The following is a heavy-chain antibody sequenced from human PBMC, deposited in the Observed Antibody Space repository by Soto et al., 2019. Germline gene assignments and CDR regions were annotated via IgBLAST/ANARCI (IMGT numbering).Heavy chain of an antibody. V-gene: IGHV1-3*01. Sequence: ASVKVSCKASGYTFTSYAMHWLRQAPGQRLEWMGWINAGNGNTKYSQKFQGRVTITRDTSASTAYMELSSLRSEDTAVYYCARVYSNSIWFDPWGQGTLVTVSS. CDR1: GYTFTSYA. CDR2: INAGNGNT. D-gene: IGHD4-4*01. J-gene: IGHJ5*02. CDR3: ARVYSNSIWFDP.